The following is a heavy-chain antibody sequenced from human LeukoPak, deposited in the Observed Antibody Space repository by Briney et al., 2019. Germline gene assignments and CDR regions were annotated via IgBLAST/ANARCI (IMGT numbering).Heavy chain of an antibody. Sequence: ASVKVSCKASGYTFTSYGISWVRQAPGQGLEWMGWISAYNGNTNYAQKLQGRVTMTRDTSISTAYMELSRLRSDDTAVYYCARVGIAVAGQFDYWGQGTLVTVSS. CDR1: GYTFTSYG. CDR2: ISAYNGNT. CDR3: ARVGIAVAGQFDY. V-gene: IGHV1-18*01. J-gene: IGHJ4*02. D-gene: IGHD6-19*01.